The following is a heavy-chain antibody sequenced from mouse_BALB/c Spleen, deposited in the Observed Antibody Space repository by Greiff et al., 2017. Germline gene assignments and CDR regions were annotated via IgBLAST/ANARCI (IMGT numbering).Heavy chain of an antibody. J-gene: IGHJ4*01. V-gene: IGHV7-3*02. Sequence: EVKLMESGGGLVQPGGSLRLSCATSGFTFTDYYMSWVRQPPGKALEWLGFIRNKANGYTTEYSASVKGRFTISRDNSQSILYLQMNTLRAEDSATYYCARVPYRYDVGAMDYWGQGTSVTVSS. CDR3: ARVPYRYDVGAMDY. CDR1: GFTFTDYY. D-gene: IGHD2-14*01. CDR2: IRNKANGYTT.